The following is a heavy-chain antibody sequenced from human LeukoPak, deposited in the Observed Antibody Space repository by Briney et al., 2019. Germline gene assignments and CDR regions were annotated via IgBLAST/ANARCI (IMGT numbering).Heavy chain of an antibody. Sequence: SETLSLTCTVSGGSISSYYWSWIRHPPGKGLEWIGYIYYSGTTNYNPSLKSRVTISVDTSKNQFSLKLSSVTAADTAVYYCARGVYIAAAQYGYWGQGTLVAVSS. J-gene: IGHJ4*02. V-gene: IGHV4-59*01. CDR3: ARGVYIAAAQYGY. D-gene: IGHD6-13*01. CDR2: IYYSGTT. CDR1: GGSISSYY.